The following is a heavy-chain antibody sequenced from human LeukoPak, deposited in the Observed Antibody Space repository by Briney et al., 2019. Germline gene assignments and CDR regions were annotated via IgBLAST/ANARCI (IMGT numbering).Heavy chain of an antibody. V-gene: IGHV7-4-1*02. J-gene: IGHJ4*02. CDR3: ARTSSELDY. D-gene: IGHD1-1*01. CDR1: GFTFTSYD. Sequence: ASVKVSCNASGFTFTSYDINWVRQAPGQGLEWMGWINTNTGNPTYAQGFTGRFVFSLDTSVSTAYLQISSLKAEDTAVYYCARTSSELDYWGQGTLVTVSS. CDR2: INTNTGNP.